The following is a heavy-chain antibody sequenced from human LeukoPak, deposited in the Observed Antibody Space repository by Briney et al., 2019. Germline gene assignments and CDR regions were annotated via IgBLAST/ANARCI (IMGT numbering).Heavy chain of an antibody. CDR2: IWYDGSNK. V-gene: IGHV3-30*02. J-gene: IGHJ4*02. Sequence: GGSLRLSCAASGITSRSYGMHWVRQAPGKGLEWVAFIWYDGSNKYYADSVKGRFTISRDNSRNTLFLQMNSLRAEDTAVYYCATDRATQYFDYWGQGTLVSVSS. CDR3: ATDRATQYFDY. CDR1: GITSRSYG. D-gene: IGHD2-15*01.